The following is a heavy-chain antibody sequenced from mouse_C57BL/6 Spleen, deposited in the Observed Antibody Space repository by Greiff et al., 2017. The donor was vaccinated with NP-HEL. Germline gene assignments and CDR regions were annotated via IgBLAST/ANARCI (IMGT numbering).Heavy chain of an antibody. V-gene: IGHV5-15*01. J-gene: IGHJ4*01. CDR2: ISNLAYSI. Sequence: EVKLMESGGGLVQPGGSLKLSCAASGFTFSDYGMAWVRQAPRKGPEWVAFISNLAYSIYYADTVTGRFTISRENAKNTLYLEMSSLRSEDTAMYYCARDYSGAMDYWGQGTSVTVSS. CDR1: GFTFSDYG. D-gene: IGHD2-12*01. CDR3: ARDYSGAMDY.